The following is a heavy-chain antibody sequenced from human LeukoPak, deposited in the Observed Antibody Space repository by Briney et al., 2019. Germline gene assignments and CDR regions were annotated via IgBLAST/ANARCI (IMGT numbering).Heavy chain of an antibody. CDR1: GFTFSDYY. D-gene: IGHD3-3*01. CDR3: ARCGRITILGVAGRTGFDP. J-gene: IGHJ5*02. CDR2: ISSSGNII. V-gene: IGHV3-11*04. Sequence: GGSLSLSCAASGFTFSDYYMSWIRQAPGKGLEWVSYISSSGNIIYYADSVKGRFTISRDNAKNSLYLQMNSLRADDTAVYYCARCGRITILGVAGRTGFDPWGQGILVTVSS.